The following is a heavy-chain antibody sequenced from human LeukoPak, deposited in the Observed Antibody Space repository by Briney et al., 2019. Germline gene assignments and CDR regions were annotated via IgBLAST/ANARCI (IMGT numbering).Heavy chain of an antibody. J-gene: IGHJ4*02. V-gene: IGHV3-49*04. Sequence: GGSLRLSCTTSGFTFGDYAMNWVRQAPGKGLEWVALIRSEAYGGTTEYAVSVKGRFTISRDDSKSIAYLQMNSLKTEDTAVYYCTRDQTPYYWGQGTLVTVSS. CDR2: IRSEAYGGTT. CDR3: TRDQTPYY. CDR1: GFTFGDYA.